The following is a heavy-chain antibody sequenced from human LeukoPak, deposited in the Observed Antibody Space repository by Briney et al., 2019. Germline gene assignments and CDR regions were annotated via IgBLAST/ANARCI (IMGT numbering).Heavy chain of an antibody. V-gene: IGHV3-11*01. CDR1: GFTFSDYY. CDR3: AKELEFITMIVVGLDY. CDR2: ISSSGSTI. D-gene: IGHD3-22*01. J-gene: IGHJ4*02. Sequence: PGGSLRLSCAASGFTFSDYYMSWIRQAPGKGLEWVSYISSSGSTIYYADSVKGRFTISRDNSKNTLYLQMNSLRAEDTAVYYCAKELEFITMIVVGLDYWGQGTLVTVSS.